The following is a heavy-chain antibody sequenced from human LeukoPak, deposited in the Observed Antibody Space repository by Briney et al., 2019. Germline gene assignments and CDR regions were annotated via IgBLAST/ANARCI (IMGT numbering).Heavy chain of an antibody. CDR1: GGTFSSYT. CDR3: ARALWYMTTVTYNWFDP. Sequence: SVKVSCKASGGTFSSYTISWVRQAPGQGLEWMGRIIPILGIANYAQKFQGRVTITADKSTSTAYMELSSLRSEDTAVYYCARALWYMTTVTYNWFDPWGQGTLVTVAS. CDR2: IIPILGIA. J-gene: IGHJ5*02. V-gene: IGHV1-69*02. D-gene: IGHD4-11*01.